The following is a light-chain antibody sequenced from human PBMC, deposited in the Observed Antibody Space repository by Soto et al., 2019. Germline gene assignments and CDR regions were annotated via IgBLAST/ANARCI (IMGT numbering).Light chain of an antibody. Sequence: DILVTQSPPSLSASVGDRVTITCRTSQSISSYLNWFQQKPGKAPKVLIYAASSLQSGVPSRFSGSGSGTEFTLTISSLQPEDFATYYCQETYSTPLFTFDPGTTVDIK. CDR3: QETYSTPLFT. J-gene: IGKJ3*01. CDR2: AAS. CDR1: QSISSY. V-gene: IGKV1-39*01.